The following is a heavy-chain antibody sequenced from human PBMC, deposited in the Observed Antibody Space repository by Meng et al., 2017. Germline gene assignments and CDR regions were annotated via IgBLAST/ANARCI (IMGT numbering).Heavy chain of an antibody. CDR1: GYNVPDYD. CDR3: ARDEDISAAGKLFGDY. D-gene: IGHD6-13*01. CDR2: IDPKNGDT. V-gene: IGHV1-2*06. J-gene: IGHJ4*02. Sequence: QGQLWQVGAEVKKPGASVKVSCKTSGYNVPDYDIHWVRQAPGQGLEWMGRIDPKNGDTHYAQKFQGRVTMTGDTSISTAYMDLSGLRSDDTAVYYCARDEDISAAGKLFGDYWGQGTLVTVSS.